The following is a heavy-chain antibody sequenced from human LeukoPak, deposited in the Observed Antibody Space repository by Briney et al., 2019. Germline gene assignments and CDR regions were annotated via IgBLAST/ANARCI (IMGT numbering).Heavy chain of an antibody. V-gene: IGHV3-74*01. CDR3: ARDPRISTVLTPFDY. D-gene: IGHD4-17*01. Sequence: GGSLRLSCAGSGFSLNSYWMHWVRQAPGKGLEWVSGIKTDGSITTYADSERGRFTISRDNDKNTLYLQMNSLRAEDTAVYYCARDPRISTVLTPFDYWGQGTLVTVSS. J-gene: IGHJ4*02. CDR2: IKTDGSIT. CDR1: GFSLNSYW.